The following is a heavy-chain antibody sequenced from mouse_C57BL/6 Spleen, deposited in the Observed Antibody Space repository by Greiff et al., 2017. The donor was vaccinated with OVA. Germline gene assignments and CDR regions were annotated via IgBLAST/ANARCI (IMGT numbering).Heavy chain of an antibody. CDR2: IDPNSGGT. J-gene: IGHJ1*03. D-gene: IGHD2-5*01. Sequence: QVQLQQPGAELVKPGASVKLSCKASVYTFTSYWMHWVKQRPGRGLEWIGRIDPNSGGTKYNEKFKSKATLTVDKPSSTAYMQLSSLTSEDSAVYYCARYYSNPWYFDVWGTGTTVTVSS. CDR1: VYTFTSYW. CDR3: ARYYSNPWYFDV. V-gene: IGHV1-72*01.